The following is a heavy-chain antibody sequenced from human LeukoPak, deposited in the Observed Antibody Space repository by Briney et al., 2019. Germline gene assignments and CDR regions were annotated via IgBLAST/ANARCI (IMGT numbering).Heavy chain of an antibody. V-gene: IGHV1-2*02. Sequence: GASVTVSCKASGYTFTRYYMHWVRQAPGQGLEWMGWINPNSGCTNYAQKFQGRVTMNRDTSISTAYMELSRLRSDDTSVYYCARGALRSSGYTRDWGQGTLVTVSS. CDR3: ARGALRSSGYTRD. CDR1: GYTFTRYY. D-gene: IGHD6-19*01. CDR2: INPNSGCT. J-gene: IGHJ4*02.